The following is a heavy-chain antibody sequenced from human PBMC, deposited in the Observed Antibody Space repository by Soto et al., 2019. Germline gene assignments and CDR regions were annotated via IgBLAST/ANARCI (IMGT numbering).Heavy chain of an antibody. CDR2: IYHSGST. CDR1: DYSISSGYY. J-gene: IGHJ4*02. V-gene: IGHV4-38-2*02. CDR3: ARDGNRAVAGYFDY. Sequence: SETLSLTCAVSDYSISSGYYCGWIRQSPGKGLEWIGSIYHSGSTYYNPSLKSRLIISVDTSKNHFSLKLSSVTAADTAVYYCARDGNRAVAGYFDYWGQGTLVTVSS. D-gene: IGHD6-19*01.